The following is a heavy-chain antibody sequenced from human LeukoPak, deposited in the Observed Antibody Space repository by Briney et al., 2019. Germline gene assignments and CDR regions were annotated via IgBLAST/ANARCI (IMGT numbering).Heavy chain of an antibody. Sequence: GSLKISCKGSGYTFSPYWIGWGRPMPGKSPEWGGILYPGDSDPRYSPSFQGQVTISADKSISTAYLQWSSLKASDSAMYYCARHGLGSSWFGFDYWGQGTLVTVSS. CDR3: ARHGLGSSWFGFDY. V-gene: IGHV5-51*01. D-gene: IGHD6-13*01. CDR1: GYTFSPYW. J-gene: IGHJ4*02. CDR2: LYPGDSDP.